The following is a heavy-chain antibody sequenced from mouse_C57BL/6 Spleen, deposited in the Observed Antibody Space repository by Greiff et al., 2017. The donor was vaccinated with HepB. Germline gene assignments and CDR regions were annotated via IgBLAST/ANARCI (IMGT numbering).Heavy chain of an antibody. D-gene: IGHD3-3*01. CDR3: TTLEAGRGY. V-gene: IGHV1-15*01. CDR2: IDPETGGT. CDR1: GYTFTDYE. Sequence: VQLKESGAELVRPGASVTLSCKASGYTFTDYEMHWVKQTPVHGLEWIGAIDPETGGTAYNQKFKGKAILTANKSSSTAYMELRSLTSEDSAVYYCTTLEAGRGYWGQGTTLTVSS. J-gene: IGHJ2*01.